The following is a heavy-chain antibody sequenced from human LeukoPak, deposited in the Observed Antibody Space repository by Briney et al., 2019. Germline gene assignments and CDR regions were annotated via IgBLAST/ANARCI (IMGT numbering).Heavy chain of an antibody. CDR2: ISAYNGNT. CDR1: GYTFTSYG. D-gene: IGHD2-2*01. J-gene: IGHJ4*02. V-gene: IGHV1-18*01. CDR3: ARGTQVVVPAAIVYYFDY. Sequence: ASVKVSCKASGYTFTSYGISWVRQAPGQGLEWMGWISAYNGNTNYAQKLQGRVTMTTDTSTSTAYMELRSLRSDDTAVYYCARGTQVVVPAAIVYYFDYWGQGTLVTVSS.